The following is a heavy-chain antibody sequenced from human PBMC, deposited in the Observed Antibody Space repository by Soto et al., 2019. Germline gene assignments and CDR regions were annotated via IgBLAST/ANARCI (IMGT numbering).Heavy chain of an antibody. CDR3: ARDTGSSWYYYMDA. CDR2: IYYSGST. CDR1: GGSISCGGYY. V-gene: IGHV4-31*03. J-gene: IGHJ6*03. D-gene: IGHD6-13*01. Sequence: TLSLTCTVSGGSISCGGYYWSWIRQHPGKGLEWIGHIYYSGSTYYNPSLKSRVTISVDTSKNQFSLELSAVTAADMAVYYWARDTGSSWYYYMDAGRKGTTVPLTS.